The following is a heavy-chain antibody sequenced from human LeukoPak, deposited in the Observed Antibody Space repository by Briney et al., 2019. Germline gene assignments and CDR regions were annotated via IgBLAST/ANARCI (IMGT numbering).Heavy chain of an antibody. CDR2: IYYSGST. J-gene: IGHJ3*02. CDR1: GGSISSYY. D-gene: IGHD3-9*01. Sequence: SETLSLTCTVSGGSISSYYWSWIRQPPGKGLEWIGYIYYSGSTNYNPSLKSRVTISVDTSKRQFSLKLSSLAAADTAVYYCARAGILTGFPDAFDIWGQGTMVTVSS. CDR3: ARAGILTGFPDAFDI. V-gene: IGHV4-59*01.